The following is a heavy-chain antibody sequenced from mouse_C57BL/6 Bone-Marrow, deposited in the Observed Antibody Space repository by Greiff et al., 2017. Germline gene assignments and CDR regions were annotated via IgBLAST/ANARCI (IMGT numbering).Heavy chain of an antibody. CDR2: IYPSDSEP. CDR3: ARRLLNWFAY. CDR1: GYTFTSYW. Sequence: VQLQQPGAELVRPGSSVKLSCKASGYTFTSYWMDWVTQRPGQGIEWIGNIYPSDSEPHYNQKFKAKATLTVDKSSSTAYMQRSGLTSDDSAVSYCARRLLNWFAYWGQGTLVTVSA. V-gene: IGHV1-61*01. J-gene: IGHJ3*01. D-gene: IGHD3-2*02.